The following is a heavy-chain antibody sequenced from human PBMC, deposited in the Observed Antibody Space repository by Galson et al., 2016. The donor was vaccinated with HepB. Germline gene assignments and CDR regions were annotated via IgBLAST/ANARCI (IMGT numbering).Heavy chain of an antibody. J-gene: IGHJ6*02. CDR1: GFTFDGYA. D-gene: IGHD2-2*01. Sequence: SLRLSCAAPGFTFDGYAMHRVRQSPGKGLEWVEGIDGNSGKIDYADSVKGRFIISKDNAKNSLHLQTNSLLTEDTALYYVGKDQRRGGMYACGRGPTGTGTGQFIISRDNANNPLQLQMNGLRPEDTALYYCGKDMRPGGMDVWGQGTTVTVSS. CDR3: GKDQRRGGMYACGRGPTGTGTGQFIISRDNANNPLQLQMNGLRPEDTALYYCGKDMRPGGMDV. CDR2: IDGNSGKI. V-gene: IGHV3-9*01.